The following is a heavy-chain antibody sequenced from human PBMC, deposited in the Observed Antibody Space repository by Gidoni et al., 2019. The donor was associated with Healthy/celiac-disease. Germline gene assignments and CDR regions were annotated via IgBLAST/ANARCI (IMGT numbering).Heavy chain of an antibody. CDR1: GFPFRSYA. CDR3: ARGPSPGGYDPAFDI. CDR2: ISSNGGSK. V-gene: IGHV3-64*01. J-gene: IGHJ3*02. D-gene: IGHD5-12*01. Sequence: EVLLVGLGGGSVQPGGSLRLPCPASGFPFRSYAMHWVRQAPGKGLEYVSAISSNGGSKYYANSVKGRFTISRDNSKNTLYLQMGSLRAEDMAVYYGARGPSPGGYDPAFDIWGQGTMVTVSA.